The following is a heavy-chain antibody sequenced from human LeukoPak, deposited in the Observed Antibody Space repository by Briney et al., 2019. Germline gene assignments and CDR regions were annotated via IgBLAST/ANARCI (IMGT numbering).Heavy chain of an antibody. V-gene: IGHV3-53*01. Sequence: TGGSLRLSCAASGFTVSINYMSRVRQAPGKGLEWVSVIYSGGNTYYADSVKGRFTISRDNSKNTVYLQMNSLRAEDTAVYYCARGETSSYHYWGRGTLVTVSS. D-gene: IGHD3-16*02. CDR2: IYSGGNT. CDR3: ARGETSSYHY. CDR1: GFTVSINY. J-gene: IGHJ4*02.